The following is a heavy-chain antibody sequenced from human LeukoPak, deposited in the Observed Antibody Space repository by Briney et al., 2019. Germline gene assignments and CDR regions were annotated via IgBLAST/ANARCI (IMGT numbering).Heavy chain of an antibody. CDR3: ARETAMVLRYFDY. CDR2: IYYSGST. Sequence: TLSLTCTVSGGSISSGGYYWGWIRQHPGKGLEWIGYIYYSGSTYYNPSLKRRVTISVDTSKNQFSLKLSSVTAADTAVYYCARETAMVLRYFDYWGQGTLVTVSS. V-gene: IGHV4-31*03. CDR1: GGSISSGGYY. J-gene: IGHJ4*02. D-gene: IGHD5-18*01.